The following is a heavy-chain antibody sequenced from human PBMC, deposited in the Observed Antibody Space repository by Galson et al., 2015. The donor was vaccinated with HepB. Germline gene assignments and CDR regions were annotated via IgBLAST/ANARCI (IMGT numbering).Heavy chain of an antibody. Sequence: SLRLSCAVSGFSLSAYSMNWVRQAPGKGLEWVSYISSQSWIIYHADSVKGRFTISRDNAKNSLDLQMNSLSAEDTAVYYCARGRMVRGLSLRYDAVDIWGQGTMVTVSS. CDR3: ARGRMVRGLSLRYDAVDI. V-gene: IGHV3-48*01. CDR1: GFSLSAYS. D-gene: IGHD3-10*01. CDR2: ISSQSWII. J-gene: IGHJ3*02.